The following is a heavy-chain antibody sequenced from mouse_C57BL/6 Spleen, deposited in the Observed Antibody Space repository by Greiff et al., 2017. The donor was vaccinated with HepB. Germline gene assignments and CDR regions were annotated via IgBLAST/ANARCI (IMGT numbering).Heavy chain of an antibody. CDR1: GYTFTSYW. D-gene: IGHD2-1*01. V-gene: IGHV1-69*01. CDR3: ARYEDYGNYFDY. Sequence: VQLQQSGAELVMPGASVKLSCKASGYTFTSYWMHWVKQRPGQGLEWIGEIDPSDSYTNYNQKFKGKSTLTVDKSSSTAYMQLSSLTSEASAVYYCARYEDYGNYFDYWGQGTTLTVSS. J-gene: IGHJ2*01. CDR2: IDPSDSYT.